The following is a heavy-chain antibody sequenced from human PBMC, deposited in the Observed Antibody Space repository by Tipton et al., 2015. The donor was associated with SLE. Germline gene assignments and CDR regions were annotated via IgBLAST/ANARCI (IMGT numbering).Heavy chain of an antibody. CDR1: GGSLNNHF. J-gene: IGHJ5*02. D-gene: IGHD3-9*01. CDR2: VPPRGGT. V-gene: IGHV4-4*07. Sequence: TLSLTCTVSGGSLNNHFCSWIRQSAGKGLEWIGRVPPRGGTNYNPSLKSRVTMSVDTSKNQFSLNLSSLTAADTAVYYCVRDKWGEYYPSTGYFWSFDPWGQGILVTVSS. CDR3: VRDKWGEYYPSTGYFWSFDP.